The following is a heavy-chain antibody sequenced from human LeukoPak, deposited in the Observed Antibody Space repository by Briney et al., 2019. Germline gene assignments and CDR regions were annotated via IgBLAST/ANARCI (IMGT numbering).Heavy chain of an antibody. Sequence: GGSLRLSCAASGFTFGSYAMSWVRQAPGKGLEWVSAISGSGGSTYYADSVKGWFTISRDNSKNTLYLQMNSPRAEDTAVYYCAKAPPEQWGSYYFDYWGQGTLVTVSS. D-gene: IGHD1/OR15-1a*01. CDR2: ISGSGGST. CDR3: AKAPPEQWGSYYFDY. J-gene: IGHJ4*02. CDR1: GFTFGSYA. V-gene: IGHV3-23*01.